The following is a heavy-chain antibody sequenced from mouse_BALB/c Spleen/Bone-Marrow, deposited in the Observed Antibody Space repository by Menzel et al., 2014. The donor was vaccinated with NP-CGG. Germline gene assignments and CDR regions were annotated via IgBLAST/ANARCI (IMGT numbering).Heavy chain of an antibody. CDR1: GYTFTSYW. CDR3: TTGGNDWFAY. D-gene: IGHD2-1*01. V-gene: IGHV1-7*01. Sequence: QVQLQQSGPELAEPGASEKMSCRASGYTFTSYWMNWVKQRPVQGLEWIGYINPTSGYTEYNQKFKDKATLTTDKSSSTAYMQLSSLTSEDSAVYYCTTGGNDWFAYWGQGTLVNVSA. J-gene: IGHJ3*01. CDR2: INPTSGYT.